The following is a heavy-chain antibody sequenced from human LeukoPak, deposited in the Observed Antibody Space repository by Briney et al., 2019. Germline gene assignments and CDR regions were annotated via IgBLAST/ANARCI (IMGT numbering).Heavy chain of an antibody. CDR3: ARVRGSYGDAFDI. CDR1: GFTFSSYS. J-gene: IGHJ3*02. V-gene: IGHV3-48*01. D-gene: IGHD1-26*01. CDR2: ISSSINTI. Sequence: GGSLRLSCAASGFTFSSYSMNWVRQAPGKGLEWVSYISSSINTIYYADSVKGRFTISRDNAKNSLYLQMNSLRAEDTAVYYCARVRGSYGDAFDIWGHGTMVTVSS.